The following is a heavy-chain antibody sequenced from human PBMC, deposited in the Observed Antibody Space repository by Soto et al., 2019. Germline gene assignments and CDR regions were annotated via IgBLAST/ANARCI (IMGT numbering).Heavy chain of an antibody. V-gene: IGHV1-18*01. CDR2: ISAYKGNT. D-gene: IGHD2-2*02. CDR1: GYTFTSYG. J-gene: IGHJ5*02. CDR3: ASDRHRAVHTQTRDWFDP. Sequence: QVQLVQSGAEVKKPGASVKVSCKASGYTFTSYGISWVRQAPGQGLEWMGWISAYKGNTNYAQKLQGRVNMTTDTSPSTAYMERRSRRSDDTAVYYCASDRHRAVHTQTRDWFDPWGQGTLVTVSS.